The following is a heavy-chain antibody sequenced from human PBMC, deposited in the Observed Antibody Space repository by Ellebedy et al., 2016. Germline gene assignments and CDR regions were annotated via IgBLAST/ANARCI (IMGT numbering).Heavy chain of an antibody. J-gene: IGHJ4*02. V-gene: IGHV3-23*01. CDR2: ISGSAVST. CDR1: GFTFSSYA. D-gene: IGHD6-19*01. CDR3: AKGKQWLVTNEYYFDY. Sequence: GESLKISXAASGFTFSSYAMSWVRQAPGKGLEWVSTISGSAVSTYYADSVKGRFTISRDNSKNTLYLQMNSLRAEDTAVYYCAKGKQWLVTNEYYFDYWGQGTLVTVSS.